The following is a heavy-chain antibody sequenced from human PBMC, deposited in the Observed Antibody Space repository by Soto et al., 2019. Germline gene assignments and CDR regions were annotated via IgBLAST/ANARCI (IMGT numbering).Heavy chain of an antibody. V-gene: IGHV1-8*01. CDR2: MNPNSGNT. J-gene: IGHJ3*02. CDR1: GYTFTSYD. CDR3: AGFTYVFWGGYYSLDAFDI. Sequence: QVQLVQSGAEVKKPGASVKVSCKASGYTFTSYDINWVRQATGQGLEWMGWMNPNSGNTGYAQKFQGRVTMTRNTSISTAYMELSSLRVEDTAVYYCAGFTYVFWGGYYSLDAFDIWGQGTMVTVSS. D-gene: IGHD3-3*01.